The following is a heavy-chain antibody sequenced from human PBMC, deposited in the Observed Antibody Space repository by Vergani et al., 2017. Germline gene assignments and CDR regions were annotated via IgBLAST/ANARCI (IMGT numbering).Heavy chain of an antibody. CDR1: GYTFTGYY. V-gene: IGHV1-69*06. D-gene: IGHD2-15*01. CDR2: INPIFGTE. CDR3: ARDPPPECSGGSCYSAGWFDP. J-gene: IGHJ5*02. Sequence: QVQLVQSGAEVKKPGASVKVSCKASGYTFTGYYMHWVRQAPGQGLEWMGWINPIFGTENYAQKFQGRVTITADKSTSTAYMELCSLRSEDTAVYYCARDPPPECSGGSCYSAGWFDPWGQGTLVTVSS.